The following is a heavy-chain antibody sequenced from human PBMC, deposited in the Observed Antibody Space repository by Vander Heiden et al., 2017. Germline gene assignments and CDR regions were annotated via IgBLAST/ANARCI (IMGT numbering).Heavy chain of an antibody. CDR2: IIPIFGTA. V-gene: IGHV1-69*01. CDR3: ADGSYYYYGMDV. Sequence: VQPVQSGAELKQTGSSLMVSCMAPGRTFTSYAISWVRQAPGQGLEWMGEIIPIFGTANYAQKFQGRVTITADESTGTAYMERSSLRSENTAVYYCADGSYYYYGMDVWGQGTTVTVSS. J-gene: IGHJ6*02. CDR1: GRTFTSYA. D-gene: IGHD3-10*01.